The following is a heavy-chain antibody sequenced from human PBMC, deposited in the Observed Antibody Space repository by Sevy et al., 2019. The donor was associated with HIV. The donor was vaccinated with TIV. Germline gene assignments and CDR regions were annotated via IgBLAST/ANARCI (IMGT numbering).Heavy chain of an antibody. J-gene: IGHJ4*02. CDR3: VSGRGACDY. V-gene: IGHV3-7*01. CDR2: IKGDGSDK. D-gene: IGHD2-21*02. Sequence: GGSLRLSCAASEFTFSKYWMGWVRQAPGKGPEWVANIKGDGSDKYYLDSVKGRFTISRDNAKSSLYLRMNSLRDEDTATYYSVSGRGACDYWGQGTLVTVSS. CDR1: EFTFSKYW.